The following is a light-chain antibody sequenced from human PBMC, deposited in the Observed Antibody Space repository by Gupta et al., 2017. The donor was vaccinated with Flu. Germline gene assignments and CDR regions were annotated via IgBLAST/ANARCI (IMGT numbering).Light chain of an antibody. V-gene: IGLV8-61*01. CDR2: DTA. CDR1: SDSVSSDYH. J-gene: IGLJ3*02. CDR3: LLSLDTGISL. Sequence: QIVXTQEPSFSVSPGGTVTLTXXXTSDSVSSDYHPSWCYQTPGQPPRTLIYDTASRSPGVPGRFSGSILGNKAALTITGAQAEDDGHYYCLLSLDTGISLFGGGTRLTVL.